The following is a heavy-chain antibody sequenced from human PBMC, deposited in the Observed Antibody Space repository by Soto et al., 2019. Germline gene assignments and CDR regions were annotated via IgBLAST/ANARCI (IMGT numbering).Heavy chain of an antibody. CDR2: MNPNSGNT. CDR3: SAVVAATRGGNYYYGMDV. Sequence: ASVKVSCKASGYTFTSYDINWVRQATGQGLEWMGWMNPNSGNTGYAQKFQGRVTMTRNTSISTAYMELSSLRSEDTAVYYCSAVVAATRGGNYYYGMDVWGQGTTVTVSS. D-gene: IGHD2-15*01. CDR1: GYTFTSYD. J-gene: IGHJ6*02. V-gene: IGHV1-8*01.